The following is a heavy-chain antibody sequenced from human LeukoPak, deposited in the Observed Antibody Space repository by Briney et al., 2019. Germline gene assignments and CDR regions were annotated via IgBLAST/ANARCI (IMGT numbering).Heavy chain of an antibody. J-gene: IGHJ5*02. CDR2: IYYSGST. CDR1: GGSITSYC. D-gene: IGHD3-10*01. CDR3: ARGGVNYKIAGP. V-gene: IGHV4-59*01. Sequence: SETLSLTCTVSGGSITSYCWRWIRQPPGKGLEWIGYIYYSGSTNYNPSLKSRVTISVDTSKNQFSLKLSSVTAADTAVYYCARGGVNYKIAGPWGQGALVTVSS.